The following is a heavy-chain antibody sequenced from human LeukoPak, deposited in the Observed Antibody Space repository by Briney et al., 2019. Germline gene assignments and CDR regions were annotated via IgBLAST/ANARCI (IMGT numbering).Heavy chain of an antibody. CDR1: GFTFSSYS. J-gene: IGHJ4*02. CDR2: ISSSSSYV. D-gene: IGHD3-22*01. V-gene: IGHV3-21*01. Sequence: GGSLRLSCAASGFTFSSYSMNWVRQAPGKGLEWVSSISSSSSYVYYADSVKGRFTISRDNAKNSLYLQMNSLRAEDTAVYYCARARKDYDSSGYYYFDYWGQGTLVTVSS. CDR3: ARARKDYDSSGYYYFDY.